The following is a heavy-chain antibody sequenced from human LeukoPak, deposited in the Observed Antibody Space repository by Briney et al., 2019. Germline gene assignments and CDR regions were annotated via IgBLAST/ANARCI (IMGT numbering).Heavy chain of an antibody. CDR1: RFIFSSYG. CDR2: ITYDGGNR. J-gene: IGHJ6*02. CDR3: AKVRGSRSSAYGMDV. Sequence: GGSLRLSCAASRFIFSSYGMHWVRQAPGKGLEWVAVITYDGGNRYCADSVKGRFTISRDNSQNTLFLQMNSLRAEDTAVYYCAKVRGSRSSAYGMDVWGQGTTVTVSS. V-gene: IGHV3-30*18. D-gene: IGHD1-26*01.